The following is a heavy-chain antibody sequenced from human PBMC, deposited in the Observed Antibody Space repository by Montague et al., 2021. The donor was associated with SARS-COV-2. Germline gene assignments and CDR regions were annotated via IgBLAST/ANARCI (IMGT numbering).Heavy chain of an antibody. D-gene: IGHD3-10*01. CDR3: ARDGSGSYSNYYCYGMDV. CDR1: GFTFSSYW. J-gene: IGHJ6*02. CDR2: IKQDGSEK. V-gene: IGHV3-7*01. Sequence: SLRLSCAASGFTFSSYWMSWVRQAPGKGLEWVANIKQDGSEKYYVDSVKGRFTISRDNAKNSLYLQMNSLRAEDTAVYYCARDGSGSYSNYYCYGMDVWGQGTTVTVSS.